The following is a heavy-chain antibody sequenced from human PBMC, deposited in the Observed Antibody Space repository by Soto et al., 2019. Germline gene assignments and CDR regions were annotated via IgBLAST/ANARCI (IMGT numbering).Heavy chain of an antibody. CDR2: ISYDGSNK. D-gene: IGHD4-17*01. Sequence: PGGSLRLSCAASGFTFSSYGMHWVRQAPGKGLEWVAVISYDGSNKYYADSVKGRFTISRDNSKNTLYLRMNSLRAEDTAVYYCAKENGDYEPLYGMDVWGQGTTVTVSS. J-gene: IGHJ6*02. CDR1: GFTFSSYG. V-gene: IGHV3-30*18. CDR3: AKENGDYEPLYGMDV.